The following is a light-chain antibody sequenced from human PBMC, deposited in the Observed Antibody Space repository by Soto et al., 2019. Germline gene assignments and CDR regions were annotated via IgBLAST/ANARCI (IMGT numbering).Light chain of an antibody. CDR1: PSVSGSN. CDR2: GAS. V-gene: IGKV3-20*01. J-gene: IGKJ1*01. Sequence: EIVLTQSPGTLSLSPGERATLSCRASPSVSGSNLAWYQQKPGQAPRLVIYGASSRATGIPDRFSGSGSGTDFTLTISRLEPEDFAVYYCQQYGSSPRTFGQRTKVDIK. CDR3: QQYGSSPRT.